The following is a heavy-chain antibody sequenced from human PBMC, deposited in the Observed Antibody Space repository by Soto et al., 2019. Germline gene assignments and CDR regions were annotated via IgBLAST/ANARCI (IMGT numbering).Heavy chain of an antibody. CDR2: IKEDGSVR. CDR1: DFTISPYW. V-gene: IGHV3-7*01. Sequence: EVQEVESGGGLVQPGGSLRLSCAASDFTISPYWMTWVRQTPGQGLEFVANIKEDGSVRNYVDSVKGRFTISRDNAKNSLYLQMNSLRAEDTAVYYCGTDQWGGAFDLWGQGTTVTVSS. J-gene: IGHJ3*01. D-gene: IGHD3-10*01. CDR3: GTDQWGGAFDL.